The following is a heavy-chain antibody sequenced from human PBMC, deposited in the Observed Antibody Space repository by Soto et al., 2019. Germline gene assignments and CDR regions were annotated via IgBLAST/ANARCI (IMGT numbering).Heavy chain of an antibody. Sequence: SETLSLTCAVSGGSISGGGFSWSWIRQPPGKGLEWIGYILHTGGTQYNPSLKSRVSMSVDKSKNQFSLHLTSVTAADTAVYYCARLQFGEGFNYWGQGALVTVSS. J-gene: IGHJ4*02. D-gene: IGHD3-10*01. V-gene: IGHV4-30-2*01. CDR2: ILHTGGT. CDR1: GGSISGGGFS. CDR3: ARLQFGEGFNY.